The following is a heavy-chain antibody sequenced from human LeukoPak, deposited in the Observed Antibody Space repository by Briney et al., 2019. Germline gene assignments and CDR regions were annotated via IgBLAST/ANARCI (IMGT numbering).Heavy chain of an antibody. J-gene: IGHJ4*02. CDR3: ARGYCSSTSCPSDFDY. V-gene: IGHV4-30-2*01. CDR1: GGSISSGGYY. Sequence: QSSQTLSLTCTVSGGSISSGGYYWSWIRQPPGKGLEWIGYVYHSGSTYYTPSLKSRVTISVDTSKNQFSLKLSSVTAADTAVYYCARGYCSSTSCPSDFDYWGQGTLVTVSS. D-gene: IGHD2-2*01. CDR2: VYHSGST.